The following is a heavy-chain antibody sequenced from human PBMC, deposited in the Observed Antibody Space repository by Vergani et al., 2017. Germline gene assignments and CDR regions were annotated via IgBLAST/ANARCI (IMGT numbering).Heavy chain of an antibody. D-gene: IGHD2-21*01. CDR3: TKGSVYYHDSAGHCYDPYTGFDL. V-gene: IGHV3-9*01. CDR2: ISWNSGAV. CDR1: GITFWKFG. J-gene: IGHJ3*01. Sequence: EVQLVESGGGLVQPGGSLRLSCAASGITFWKFGMHWVRQGPGKGLEWVSGISWNSGAVDYADSVRGRFTISRDNAKNSLFLEMNSLRFEDTAVYFCTKGSVYYHDSAGHCYDPYTGFDLWGQGTLVTVSS.